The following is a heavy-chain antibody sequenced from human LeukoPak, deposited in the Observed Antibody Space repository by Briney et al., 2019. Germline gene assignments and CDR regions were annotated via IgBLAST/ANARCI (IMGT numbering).Heavy chain of an antibody. CDR2: IYISGST. Sequence: SETLSLTCTVSGGSISNYYWNWIRQPAGKGLEWIGRIYISGSTNYNPSLKSRVTMSVDTSKNQFSLKVSSVTAADTAVYYCARHYSSSWYPNWFDPWGQGTLVTVSS. J-gene: IGHJ5*02. CDR3: ARHYSSSWYPNWFDP. V-gene: IGHV4-4*07. CDR1: GGSISNYY. D-gene: IGHD6-13*01.